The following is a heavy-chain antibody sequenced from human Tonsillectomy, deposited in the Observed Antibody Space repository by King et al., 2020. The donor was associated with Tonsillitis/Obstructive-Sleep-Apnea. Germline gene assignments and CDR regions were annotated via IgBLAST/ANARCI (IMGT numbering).Heavy chain of an antibody. D-gene: IGHD1-26*01. CDR3: TRDEGGSYRYFDL. Sequence: QLVQSGGGLVQLGRSLRLSCTASGFTFGDYAMSWVRQAPGKGLEWVGFIRRKAYGGTTEYAASVKGRFSISRDDSKSIAYLQMNSLKTEDTAVYYCTRDEGGSYRYFDLWGRGTLVTVSS. CDR1: GFTFGDYA. V-gene: IGHV3-49*04. J-gene: IGHJ2*01. CDR2: IRRKAYGGTT.